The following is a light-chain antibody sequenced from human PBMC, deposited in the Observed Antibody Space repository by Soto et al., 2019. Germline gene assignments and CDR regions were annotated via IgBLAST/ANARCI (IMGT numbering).Light chain of an antibody. Sequence: EIVMTQSPATLSVSPGARVTLSCRASQSVSSRSAWYQQKPGQSPRLLIYGASTRATGIPARFSGSGSGTEFTLTISSLQSEDFGVYYCHQYNNLWTFGQGTKVDIK. CDR3: HQYNNLWT. V-gene: IGKV3-15*01. CDR2: GAS. J-gene: IGKJ1*01. CDR1: QSVSSR.